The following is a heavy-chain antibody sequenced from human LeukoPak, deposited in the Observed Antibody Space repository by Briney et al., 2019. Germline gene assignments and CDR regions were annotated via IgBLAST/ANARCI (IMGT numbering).Heavy chain of an antibody. V-gene: IGHV4-59*06. CDR2: IYYSGST. CDR3: ARGERSSWSGVDY. CDR1: GGSISSYY. Sequence: PSETLSLTCTVSGGSISSYYWSWIRQHPGKGLEWIGYIYYSGSTYYNPSLKSRVTISVDTSKNQFSLKLSSVTAADTAVYYCARGERSSWSGVDYWGQGTLVTVSS. D-gene: IGHD6-13*01. J-gene: IGHJ4*02.